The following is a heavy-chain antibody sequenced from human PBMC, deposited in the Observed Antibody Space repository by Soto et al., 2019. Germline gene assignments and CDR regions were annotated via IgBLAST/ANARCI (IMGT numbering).Heavy chain of an antibody. CDR2: ISYDGSEK. J-gene: IGHJ4*02. V-gene: IGHV3-30*14. CDR3: ARDLLAAYSHSGMIDY. CDR1: GFPFDDFA. D-gene: IGHD3-10*01. Sequence: GGSLRLSCTGFGFPFDDFAINWVRQAPGKGLEWVAIISYDGSEKKYADSVKGRFTISRDNSKDTVYLQMSSLTGNDTAVYYCARDLLAAYSHSGMIDYWGQGSLVTVSS.